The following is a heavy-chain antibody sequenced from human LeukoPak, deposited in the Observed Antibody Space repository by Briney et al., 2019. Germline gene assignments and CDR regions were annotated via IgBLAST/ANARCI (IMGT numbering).Heavy chain of an antibody. J-gene: IGHJ3*02. CDR1: GFTFSSYV. Sequence: GGSLRLSCAASGFTFSSYVMHWVRRAPGKGLEWVAIISYDGSNEYYADSVKGRFTISRDNSKNTLYLQMNSLRAEDTAVYYCAKDLGYYDSSGYARDAFDIWGQGTMVTVSS. CDR2: ISYDGSNE. V-gene: IGHV3-30*04. D-gene: IGHD3-22*01. CDR3: AKDLGYYDSSGYARDAFDI.